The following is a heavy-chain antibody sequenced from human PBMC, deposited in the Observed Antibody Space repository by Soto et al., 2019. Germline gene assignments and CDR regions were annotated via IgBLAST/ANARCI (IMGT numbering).Heavy chain of an antibody. CDR3: ARSITFDWLFFDY. CDR1: GASINRNNW. J-gene: IGHJ4*02. V-gene: IGHV4-4*02. D-gene: IGHD3-9*01. Sequence: QVQLQESGPGLVKPSGTLSLTCAVSGASINRNNWWSWVRQAPGKGLEWIGEIFHSGSTNYNPSLKRRVTISVDKSKNHFSLKLSSVTAADTAVYYCARSITFDWLFFDYWGQGTLVTVSS. CDR2: IFHSGST.